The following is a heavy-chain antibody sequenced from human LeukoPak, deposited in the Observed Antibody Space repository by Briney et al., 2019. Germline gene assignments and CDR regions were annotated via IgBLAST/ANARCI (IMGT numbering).Heavy chain of an antibody. CDR3: ARDLDYGSGSSLTFFDI. D-gene: IGHD3-10*01. CDR1: GFTFSSYE. Sequence: AGGSLRLSCAASGFTFSSYEMNWVRQAPGKGLEWVSYISSSGSTGKYGDSVKGRFTISRDNAKNSLYLQMNSLRAEDTAVYYCARDLDYGSGSSLTFFDIWGQGTMVTVSS. J-gene: IGHJ3*02. CDR2: ISSSGSTG. V-gene: IGHV3-48*03.